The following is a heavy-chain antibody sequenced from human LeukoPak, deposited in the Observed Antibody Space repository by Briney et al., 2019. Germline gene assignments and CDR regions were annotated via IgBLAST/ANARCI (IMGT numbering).Heavy chain of an antibody. V-gene: IGHV1-18*01. J-gene: IGHJ4*02. CDR1: GYSFNTYG. CDR2: ISGHSGDK. Sequence: ASVTVSCKTSGYSFNTYGITWVRRAPGQGLEWMGWISGHSGDKQYARKFQGRVTLTTDSSTTTAYMDLRALKSDDTAVYYCLRDASGWFLGVQEFHFWGQGTLVIVSS. CDR3: LRDASGWFLGVQEFHF. D-gene: IGHD6-19*01.